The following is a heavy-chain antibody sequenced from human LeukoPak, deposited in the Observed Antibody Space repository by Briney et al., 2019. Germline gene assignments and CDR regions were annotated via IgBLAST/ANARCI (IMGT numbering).Heavy chain of an antibody. V-gene: IGHV3-23*01. Sequence: GGSLRLSCAASGFTFSSYAMSWVRQAPGKGLEWVSAISGSGGSTYYADSVKGRFTISRDNSKNTLYLQMNSLRAEDTAVYYCAKDRCSGGSCYSEAFDYWGQGTLVTVSS. J-gene: IGHJ4*02. CDR2: ISGSGGST. CDR1: GFTFSSYA. D-gene: IGHD2-15*01. CDR3: AKDRCSGGSCYSEAFDY.